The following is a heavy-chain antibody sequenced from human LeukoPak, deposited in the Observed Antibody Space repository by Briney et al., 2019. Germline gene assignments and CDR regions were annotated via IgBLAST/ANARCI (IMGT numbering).Heavy chain of an antibody. V-gene: IGHV1-18*01. J-gene: IGHJ5*02. CDR1: GYTFTSYG. CDR3: ARDSPVVGAILNWFDP. Sequence: ASVTVSCTASGYTFTSYGISWVRQAPGQGLEWMGWISAYNGNTNYAQKLQGRVTMTTDTSTSTAYMELRSLRSEDTAVYYCARDSPVVGAILNWFDPWGQGTLVTVSS. D-gene: IGHD1-26*01. CDR2: ISAYNGNT.